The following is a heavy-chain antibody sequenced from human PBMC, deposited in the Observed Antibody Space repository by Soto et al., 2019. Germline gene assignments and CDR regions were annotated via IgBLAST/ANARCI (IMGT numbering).Heavy chain of an antibody. D-gene: IGHD6-6*01. CDR3: AKDSVKYSSSSRGLDY. CDR2: ISGSGGST. V-gene: IGHV3-23*01. CDR1: GFTFSSYA. J-gene: IGHJ4*02. Sequence: GGSLRLSCAASGFTFSSYAMSWVRQAPGKGLEWVSAISGSGGSTYYADSVKGRFTISRDNSKNTLYLQMNSLRAEDTAVYYCAKDSVKYSSSSRGLDYWGQGTLVTVSS.